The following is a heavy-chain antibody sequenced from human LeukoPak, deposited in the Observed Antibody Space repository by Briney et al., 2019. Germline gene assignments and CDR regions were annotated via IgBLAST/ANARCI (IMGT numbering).Heavy chain of an antibody. V-gene: IGHV4-4*07. CDR2: IYTSGST. CDR3: ARGMPAAMYPNWFDP. D-gene: IGHD2-2*01. Sequence: SETLSLTCTVSGGSISSYYLSWIRQPAGKGLEWIWRIYTSGSTNYNPSLKNRVTMSVDTSKNQFSLKLSSVSAADTAVYYCARGMPAAMYPNWFDPWGKGTLVTVSS. CDR1: GGSISSYY. J-gene: IGHJ5*02.